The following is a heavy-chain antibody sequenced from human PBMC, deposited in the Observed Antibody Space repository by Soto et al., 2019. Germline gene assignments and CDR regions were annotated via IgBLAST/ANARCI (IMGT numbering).Heavy chain of an antibody. J-gene: IGHJ5*02. D-gene: IGHD1-26*01. Sequence: GASVKVSCKASGYTFTSYDINWVRQATGQGLEWMGWMNPNSGNTGYAQKFQGRVTMTRNTSISTAYMELSSLRSEDTAVYYCARRPELLEWVSWFDPWGQGTLVTVSS. CDR3: ARRPELLEWVSWFDP. V-gene: IGHV1-8*01. CDR2: MNPNSGNT. CDR1: GYTFTSYD.